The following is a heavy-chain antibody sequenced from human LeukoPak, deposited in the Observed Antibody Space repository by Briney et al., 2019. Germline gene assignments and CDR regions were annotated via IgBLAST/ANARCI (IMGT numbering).Heavy chain of an antibody. D-gene: IGHD2-2*02. CDR3: ARDRSYIGYCSSTSCYKSWFDP. Sequence: ASVKVSCKASGYTFTSYGISWVQQAPGQGLEWMGWISAYNGNTNYAQKLQGRVTMTTDTSTSTAYMELRSLRSDDTAVYYCARDRSYIGYCSSTSCYKSWFDPWGQGTLVTVSS. CDR2: ISAYNGNT. V-gene: IGHV1-18*01. CDR1: GYTFTSYG. J-gene: IGHJ5*02.